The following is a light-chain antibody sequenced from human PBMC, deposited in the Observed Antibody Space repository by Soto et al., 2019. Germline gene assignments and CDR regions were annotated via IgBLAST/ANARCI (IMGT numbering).Light chain of an antibody. J-gene: IGKJ2*01. Sequence: EIVLTQSPATLSLSPGERATLSCRASQSVSTYLAWYQQKPGQAPRLLIYDASNRATGVPARFSGSGSGTDFTLTNSSLEPEDFAVYYCQQRSNWPPTFCQGSKLEIK. CDR3: QQRSNWPPT. CDR1: QSVSTY. CDR2: DAS. V-gene: IGKV3-11*01.